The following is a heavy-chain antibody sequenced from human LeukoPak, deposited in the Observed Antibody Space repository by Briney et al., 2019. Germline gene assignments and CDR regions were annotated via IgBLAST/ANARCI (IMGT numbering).Heavy chain of an antibody. CDR3: AREKSGYGDYHYDY. J-gene: IGHJ4*02. CDR1: GFTFSSYG. D-gene: IGHD4-17*01. CDR2: IWYDGSNK. V-gene: IGHV3-33*01. Sequence: PGRSLRLSCAASGFTFSSYGMHWVRQAPGKGLEWVAVIWYDGSNKYYADSVKGRFTISRDNSKNTLYLQMNSLRAEDTAVYYCAREKSGYGDYHYDYWGQGTLVTVSS.